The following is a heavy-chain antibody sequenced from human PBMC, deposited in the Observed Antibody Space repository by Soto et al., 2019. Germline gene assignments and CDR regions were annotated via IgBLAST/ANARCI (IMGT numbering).Heavy chain of an antibody. CDR2: IYYSGST. J-gene: IGHJ4*02. V-gene: IGHV4-59*01. CDR1: GGSISIYY. CDR3: ASENRGAGFDY. Sequence: PSETLSLTCTVSGGSISIYYWSWIRQPPGKGLEWIGYIYYSGSTNYNPSLKSRVTISVDTSKNQFSLKLSSVTAADTAVYYCASENRGAGFDYWGQGTLVTVSS. D-gene: IGHD6-19*01.